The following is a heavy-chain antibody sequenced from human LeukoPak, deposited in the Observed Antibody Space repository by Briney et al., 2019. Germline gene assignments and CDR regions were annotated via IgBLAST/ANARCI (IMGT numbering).Heavy chain of an antibody. J-gene: IGHJ4*02. CDR1: GYTFTSYG. CDR3: ARERKVYVYCSSTSCNIYFDY. CDR2: ISAYNGNT. Sequence: PTASVKVSCKASGYTFTSYGISWVRQAPGQGLEWMGWISAYNGNTNYAQKLQGRVTMTTDTSTSTAYMELRSLGSDDTAVYYCARERKVYVYCSSTSCNIYFDYWGQGTLVTVSS. D-gene: IGHD2-2*02. V-gene: IGHV1-18*01.